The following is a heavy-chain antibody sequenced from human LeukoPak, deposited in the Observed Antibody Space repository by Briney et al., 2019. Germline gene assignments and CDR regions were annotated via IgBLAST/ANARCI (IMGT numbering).Heavy chain of an antibody. Sequence: GGSLRLSCAASGFTFSNFPMAWVRQAPGKGLEWVSLISNSGGSTYYADSVKGRFTISRDNSKNTVDLQMNSLRVEDTAVYYCAKGRGSSTYTFDYWGQGTLVTVSS. CDR3: AKGRGSSTYTFDY. CDR1: GFTFSNFP. J-gene: IGHJ4*02. D-gene: IGHD3-16*01. V-gene: IGHV3-23*01. CDR2: ISNSGGST.